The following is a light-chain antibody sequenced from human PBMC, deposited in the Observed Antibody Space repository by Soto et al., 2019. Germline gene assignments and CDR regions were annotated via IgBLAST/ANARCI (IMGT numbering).Light chain of an antibody. V-gene: IGKV1-12*01. Sequence: DIQMTQSPSFVSASVGDRVTINCRASQGFRSWLAWYQQKPGKAPKLLISASSTLQSGVPLRFSGSGSGTDFTLTISSLQPEDFATYYCQQAYSFPHTFGQGTKLEMK. J-gene: IGKJ2*01. CDR1: QGFRSW. CDR2: ASS. CDR3: QQAYSFPHT.